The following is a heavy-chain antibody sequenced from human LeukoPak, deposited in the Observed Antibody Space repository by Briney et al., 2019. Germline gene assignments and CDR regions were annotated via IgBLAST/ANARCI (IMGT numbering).Heavy chain of an antibody. Sequence: SETLSLTCTVSGGSISSSSYYWGWIRQPRGKGLEWIESTYYSGSTYYNPSLKSRVTISVDTSKNQFSLKLSSVTAADTAVYYCARQRLHWVFWGQGTLATVSS. CDR1: GGSISSSSYY. CDR3: ARQRLHWVF. D-gene: IGHD2-21*02. CDR2: TYYSGST. V-gene: IGHV4-39*01. J-gene: IGHJ4*02.